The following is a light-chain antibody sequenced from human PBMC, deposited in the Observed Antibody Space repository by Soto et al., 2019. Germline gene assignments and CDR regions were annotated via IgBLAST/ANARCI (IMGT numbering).Light chain of an antibody. J-gene: IGLJ3*02. Sequence: QTVVTQPPSVSGAPGQRVTISCTGSSSNIGAGYDVYWYQQLPGTAPKLLIYGNSNRPSGVPDRFSGSKSGTSASLAITGLQAEDEADYYCQSYDSSLSALFGGGTQLTVL. V-gene: IGLV1-40*01. CDR2: GNS. CDR1: SSNIGAGYD. CDR3: QSYDSSLSAL.